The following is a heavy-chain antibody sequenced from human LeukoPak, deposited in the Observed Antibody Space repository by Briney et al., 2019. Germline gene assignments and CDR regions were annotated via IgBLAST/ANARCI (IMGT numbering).Heavy chain of an antibody. V-gene: IGHV3-23*01. CDR2: ISGSGGST. Sequence: PGGSLRLSCAASGFTFSSYSMNWVRQAPGKGLEWVSAISGSGGSTYYADSVKGRFTISRDNSKNTLYLQMNSLRAEDTAVYYCAKVLDSGEFSFDYWGQGTLVTVSS. D-gene: IGHD3-10*01. CDR3: AKVLDSGEFSFDY. J-gene: IGHJ4*02. CDR1: GFTFSSYS.